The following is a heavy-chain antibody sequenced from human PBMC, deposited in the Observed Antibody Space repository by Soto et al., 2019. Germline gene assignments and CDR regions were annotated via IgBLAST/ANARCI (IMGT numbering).Heavy chain of an antibody. J-gene: IGHJ6*02. D-gene: IGHD2-2*01. V-gene: IGHV4-30-4*01. CDR1: GGSISSGDYY. Sequence: PSETLSLTCTVSGGSISSGDYYWSWIRQPPGKGLEWIGYIYYSGSTYYNPSLKSRVTISVDTSKNQFSLKLSSVTAADTAVYYCARSLGYCTSTSCPKGYYGMDVWGQGTTVTVSS. CDR3: ARSLGYCTSTSCPKGYYGMDV. CDR2: IYYSGST.